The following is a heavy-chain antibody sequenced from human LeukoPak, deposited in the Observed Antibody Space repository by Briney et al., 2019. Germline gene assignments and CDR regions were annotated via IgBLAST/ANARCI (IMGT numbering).Heavy chain of an antibody. V-gene: IGHV4-30-4*01. CDR2: IYYSGST. CDR1: GGSISSGDYY. CDR3: ARARNYYGSGSYFPHWYFDL. D-gene: IGHD3-10*01. Sequence: SETLSLTCTVSGGSISSGDYYWSWIRQPPGKGLEWIGYIYYSGSTYYNPSLKSRVTISVDTSKNQFSLKLSSVTAADTAVYYCARARNYYGSGSYFPHWYFDLWGRGTLVTVSS. J-gene: IGHJ2*01.